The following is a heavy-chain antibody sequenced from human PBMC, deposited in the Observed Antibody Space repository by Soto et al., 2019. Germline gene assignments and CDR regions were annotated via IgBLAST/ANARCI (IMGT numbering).Heavy chain of an antibody. Sequence: ASVKVSCKASGYTFTGYYMHWVRQAPGQGLEWMGWINPNSGGTNYAQKFQGWVTMTRDTSISTAYMELSRLRSDDTAVYYCARKRPSGSWNDAFDIWGQGTMVTVSS. V-gene: IGHV1-2*04. CDR2: INPNSGGT. CDR3: ARKRPSGSWNDAFDI. CDR1: GYTFTGYY. D-gene: IGHD3-10*01. J-gene: IGHJ3*02.